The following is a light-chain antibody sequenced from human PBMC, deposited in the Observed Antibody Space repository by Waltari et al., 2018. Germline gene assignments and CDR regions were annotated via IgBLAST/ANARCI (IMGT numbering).Light chain of an antibody. CDR2: GAS. V-gene: IGKV3-20*01. Sequence: LTQSPGTLALSPGARATLSCRASQSISRYLAWYQQKPGQAPRLLIYGASTRATGIPDRFSGSGSGTDFSLTISGLEPEDSAVYYCQHHFRLPATFGQGTKVEIK. J-gene: IGKJ1*01. CDR1: QSISRY. CDR3: QHHFRLPAT.